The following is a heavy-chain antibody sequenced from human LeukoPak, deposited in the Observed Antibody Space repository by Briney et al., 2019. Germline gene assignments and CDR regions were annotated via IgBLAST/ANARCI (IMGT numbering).Heavy chain of an antibody. D-gene: IGHD4-17*01. CDR2: ISYDGSNK. CDR1: GFTFSSYA. J-gene: IGHJ4*02. V-gene: IGHV3-30*03. Sequence: PGGSLRLSCAASGFTFSSYAMHWVRQAPGKGVEWVAVISYDGSNKYYADSVKGRFTISRDNSKNTLYLQMNSLRAEDTAVYYCAREMNYGDYFDYWGQGTLVTVSS. CDR3: AREMNYGDYFDY.